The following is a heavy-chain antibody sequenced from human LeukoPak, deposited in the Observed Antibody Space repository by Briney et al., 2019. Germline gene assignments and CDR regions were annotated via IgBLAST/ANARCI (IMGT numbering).Heavy chain of an antibody. Sequence: GGSLRLSCAASGFTFSNYEFNWVRQAPGKGLEWVSYISSSGRNVYYADSVKGRFTISRDNAKNSLYLQMNSLRAEDTAVYYCARDLVQLWSKDYWGQGTLVTVSS. CDR3: ARDLVQLWSKDY. J-gene: IGHJ4*02. CDR1: GFTFSNYE. V-gene: IGHV3-48*03. D-gene: IGHD5-18*01. CDR2: ISSSGRNV.